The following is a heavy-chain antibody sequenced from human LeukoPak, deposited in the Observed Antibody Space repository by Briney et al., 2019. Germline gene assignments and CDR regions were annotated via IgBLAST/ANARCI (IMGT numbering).Heavy chain of an antibody. CDR2: ISGNGGST. CDR3: VKDSAVVVITGKTIDY. V-gene: IGHV3-23*01. Sequence: GGSLRLSCAASGFTFSSYAMSWVRQAPGKGLEWVSAISGNGGSTYYADSVKGRFTISRDNSKNTLYLQMNSLRAEDTAVYYCVKDSAVVVITGKTIDYWGQGTLVTVSS. D-gene: IGHD3-22*01. CDR1: GFTFSSYA. J-gene: IGHJ4*02.